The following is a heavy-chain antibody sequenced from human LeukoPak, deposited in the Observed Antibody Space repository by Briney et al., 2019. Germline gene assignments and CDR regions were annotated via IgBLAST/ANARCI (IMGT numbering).Heavy chain of an antibody. Sequence: PSETLSLTCSVSGVSMSGAYWSWIRQPPGKGLEWIGSIHHSGSTYYNPSLKSRLTRSVDTSKNQFSLKLSSVTAADTAVYYCARTTQGDFDYWGQGTLVTVSS. CDR3: ARTTQGDFDY. V-gene: IGHV4-38-2*01. J-gene: IGHJ4*02. D-gene: IGHD4-17*01. CDR1: GVSMSGAY. CDR2: IHHSGST.